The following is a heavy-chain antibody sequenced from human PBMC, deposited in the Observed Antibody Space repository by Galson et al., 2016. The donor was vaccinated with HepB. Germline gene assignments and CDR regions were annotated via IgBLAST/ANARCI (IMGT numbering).Heavy chain of an antibody. CDR1: GFTFNTYA. D-gene: IGHD1-1*01. Sequence: SLRLSCAASGFTFNTYAMHWVRQAPGKGLEWVALISYDGTDKYYADSVKGRFTISRDNSNNTMDVQMNSLRADDTAVYYCVRDKSSWNLGKFYYYGLDVWGHGTRVTVSS. CDR2: ISYDGTDK. CDR3: VRDKSSWNLGKFYYYGLDV. J-gene: IGHJ6*02. V-gene: IGHV3-30*04.